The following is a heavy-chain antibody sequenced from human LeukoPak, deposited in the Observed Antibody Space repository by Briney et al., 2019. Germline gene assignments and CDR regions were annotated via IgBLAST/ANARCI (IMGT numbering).Heavy chain of an antibody. D-gene: IGHD2-15*01. CDR1: GFTFSHYW. CDR2: IKQDGSEM. CDR3: VRAVVVAASYRFDP. V-gene: IGHV3-7*03. J-gene: IGHJ5*02. Sequence: GGSLRLSCAASGFTFSHYWMSWVRQAPGKGLEWVANIKQDGSEMHYVDSVKGRSAISRDNANNSLYLQMNSLRAEDTAVYYCVRAVVVAASYRFDPWGQGTLVTVSS.